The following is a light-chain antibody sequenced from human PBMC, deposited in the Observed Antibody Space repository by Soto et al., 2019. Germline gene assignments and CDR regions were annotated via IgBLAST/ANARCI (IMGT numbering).Light chain of an antibody. J-gene: IGKJ3*01. Sequence: ERVMTQCSATLSVSPGERATLSCRASQSVGSNLAWYQQKPGQAPRLLIFGASSRATGVPARFSGSGSGTEFTLTINSMQSEPLAVYFCQQYDNLPLTFGPGTKVDIK. V-gene: IGKV3-15*01. CDR1: QSVGSN. CDR3: QQYDNLPLT. CDR2: GAS.